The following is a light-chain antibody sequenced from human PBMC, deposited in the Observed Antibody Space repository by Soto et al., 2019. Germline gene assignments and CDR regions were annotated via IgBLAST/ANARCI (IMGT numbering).Light chain of an antibody. CDR3: SSYTNSGTHVV. V-gene: IGLV2-14*03. CDR2: DVS. CDR1: NSDVGAYNY. J-gene: IGLJ2*01. Sequence: SALTQPASVSGSPGQSITISCTGTNSDVGAYNYVSWYQHHPGKAPKLMIYDVSHRPSRISDRFSGSKSGNTASLTISGLQAEDEADYYCSSYTNSGTHVVFGGGTKLTVL.